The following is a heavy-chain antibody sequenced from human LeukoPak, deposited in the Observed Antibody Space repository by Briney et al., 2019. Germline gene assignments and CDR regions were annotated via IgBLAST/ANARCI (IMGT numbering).Heavy chain of an antibody. Sequence: SETLSLTCTVSGGSISSSSYYWGWIRQPPGKGLEWIGSIYYSGSTYYNPSLKSRVTISVDTSKNQFSLKLSSVTAADTAVYYCARGDQLPTRFDYWGQGTLVTVSS. CDR1: GGSISSSSYY. J-gene: IGHJ4*02. V-gene: IGHV4-39*07. D-gene: IGHD2-2*01. CDR2: IYYSGST. CDR3: ARGDQLPTRFDY.